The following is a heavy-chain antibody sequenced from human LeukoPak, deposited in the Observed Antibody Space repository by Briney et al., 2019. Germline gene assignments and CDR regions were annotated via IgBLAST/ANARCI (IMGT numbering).Heavy chain of an antibody. J-gene: IGHJ6*02. D-gene: IGHD3-3*02. V-gene: IGHV3-7*01. Sequence: GGSLRLSCAASGFTFSNYWMNWVRQAPGKGLEWVANIKQDGSEKYYVDSVKGRFTISRDNAQNSLYLQMNSLRAEDPAVYYCIRSMDVWGQGTTVTVSS. CDR3: IRSMDV. CDR2: IKQDGSEK. CDR1: GFTFSNYW.